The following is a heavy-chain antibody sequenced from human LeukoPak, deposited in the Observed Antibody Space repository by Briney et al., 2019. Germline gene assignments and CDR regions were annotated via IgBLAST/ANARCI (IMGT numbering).Heavy chain of an antibody. V-gene: IGHV3-7*03. D-gene: IGHD2-15*01. CDR2: ISEDGTEK. CDR3: AKDHSRFTY. Sequence: GSLRLSCAASGFTFTKYWLTWVRQAPGKGLEWVANISEDGTEKHYVDSVKGRFTISRDNAKNSLYLQMNSLRAEDTAMYYCAKDHSRFTYWGQGTLVTVSS. CDR1: GFTFTKYW. J-gene: IGHJ4*02.